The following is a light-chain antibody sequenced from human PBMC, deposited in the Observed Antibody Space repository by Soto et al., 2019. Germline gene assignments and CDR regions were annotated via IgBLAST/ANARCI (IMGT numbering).Light chain of an antibody. J-gene: IGKJ2*01. V-gene: IGKV3-20*01. Sequence: EIVLTQSPGTLSLSPGERATLSCTASQSVSSSYLGWYQQKPGQAPRLLIYGASSRATGIPDRFSGSGSGTDFTLTISRLEPEDFAVDYCQHYGSSPPYAFGQGTKLDIK. CDR3: QHYGSSPPYA. CDR2: GAS. CDR1: QSVSSSY.